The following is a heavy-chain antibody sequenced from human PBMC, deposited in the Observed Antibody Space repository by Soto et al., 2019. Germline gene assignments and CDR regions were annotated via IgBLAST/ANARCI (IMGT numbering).Heavy chain of an antibody. V-gene: IGHV1-18*01. CDR3: TRPQTPSRKWYGDLFADVFET. Sequence: VQLVQSGAEVRKPGASVKVSCKASGYIFSSYDISWVRQAPGQGLEWMGWISAYNSNKSYAQKFQGRVTMTTDTSTGTAYMEVRSLRSDDTAVYYCTRPQTPSRKWYGDLFADVFETWGQGTVVIVSA. J-gene: IGHJ3*02. CDR1: GYIFSSYD. CDR2: ISAYNSNK. D-gene: IGHD3-10*01.